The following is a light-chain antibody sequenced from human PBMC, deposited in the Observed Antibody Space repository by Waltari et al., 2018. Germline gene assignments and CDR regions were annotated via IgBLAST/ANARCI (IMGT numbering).Light chain of an antibody. V-gene: IGKV4-1*01. J-gene: IGKJ2*01. CDR2: WAS. CDR3: QQYYSIPYT. Sequence: DIVMTQSPDSLAVSLGERATINCKSSQIFLYSSNSKNYLAWYQHKPGQPPKLLFYWASTRESGVPDRFSGSGSGTDFTLTISSLQAEDVAVYYCQQYYSIPYTFGQGTQLEIK. CDR1: QIFLYSSNSKNY.